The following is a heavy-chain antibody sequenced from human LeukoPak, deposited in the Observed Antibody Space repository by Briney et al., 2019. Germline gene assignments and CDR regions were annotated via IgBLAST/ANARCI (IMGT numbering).Heavy chain of an antibody. D-gene: IGHD3-16*01. Sequence: GGSLRLSCAASGFTFSSYGLNWVRQAPGKGLEWVSSISSSSSYIYYADSVKDRFAISRDNAKNSLFLQMNSLRAEDTAVYYCAGATSDVSYFDYWGQGTLVTVSS. CDR3: AGATSDVSYFDY. V-gene: IGHV3-21*01. J-gene: IGHJ4*02. CDR2: ISSSSSYI. CDR1: GFTFSSYG.